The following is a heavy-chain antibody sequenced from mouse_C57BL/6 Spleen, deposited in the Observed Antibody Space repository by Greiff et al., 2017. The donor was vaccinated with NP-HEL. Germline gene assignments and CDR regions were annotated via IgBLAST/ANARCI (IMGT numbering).Heavy chain of an antibody. J-gene: IGHJ4*01. V-gene: IGHV2-6-1*01. CDR3: ARHNYYDYDEGLDAMDY. D-gene: IGHD2-4*01. CDR1: GLAIPLAC. Sequence: VQLVESGPGLVSPSQSLSITCTVSGLAIPLACFHFFLPPPLKVLEFLVVIWISSLRTYNSALKSRLSISKDNSKSQFILKMNSLQTDDTAMYYGARHNYYDYDEGLDAMDYWGQGTSVTVSS. CDR2: IWISSLR.